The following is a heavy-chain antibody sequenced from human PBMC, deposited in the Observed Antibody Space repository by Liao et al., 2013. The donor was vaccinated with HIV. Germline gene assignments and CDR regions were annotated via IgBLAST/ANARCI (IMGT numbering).Heavy chain of an antibody. V-gene: IGHV4-4*07. D-gene: IGHD2-15*01. CDR2: IYSSGKT. Sequence: QVQLQESGPGLLKPSETLSLTCNVSGGSLSGYYWSWMRQPAGKGLEWIGRIYSSGKTNYNPSLKSRVTISVDTSKNQFSLKLYSVTAADTAVYYCARGYCSGGTCYFDYWGQGTLVTVSS. J-gene: IGHJ4*02. CDR1: GGSLSGYY. CDR3: ARGYCSGGTCYFDY.